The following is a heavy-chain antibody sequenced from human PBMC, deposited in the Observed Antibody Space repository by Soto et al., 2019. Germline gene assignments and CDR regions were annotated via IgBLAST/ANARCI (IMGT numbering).Heavy chain of an antibody. J-gene: IGHJ3*02. CDR1: GFTFSNAW. Sequence: GGSLRLSCAASGFTFSNAWMSWVRQAPGKGLEWVGHIKSKTDGGTTDFAAPVKGRFTISRDDSKNTLYLQMNSLKTEDTAVYYCSNVGVFYDDFDIWGQGTMVTV. D-gene: IGHD1-26*01. CDR3: SNVGVFYDDFDI. CDR2: IKSKTDGGTT. V-gene: IGHV3-15*01.